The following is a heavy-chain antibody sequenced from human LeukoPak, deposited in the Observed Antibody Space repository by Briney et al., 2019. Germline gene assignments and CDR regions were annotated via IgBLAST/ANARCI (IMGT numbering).Heavy chain of an antibody. D-gene: IGHD3-22*01. Sequence: GGSLRLSCAASGFTFSSYWMQWVRQAPGEGPVWVSRINSDGSSTTYADSVKGRFTISRDNAKNTLYLQMSSLRAEDMAVYYCARSSALYYDSSGYYDYWGEGTLVTVSS. CDR3: ARSSALYYDSSGYYDY. V-gene: IGHV3-74*01. J-gene: IGHJ4*02. CDR2: INSDGSST. CDR1: GFTFSSYW.